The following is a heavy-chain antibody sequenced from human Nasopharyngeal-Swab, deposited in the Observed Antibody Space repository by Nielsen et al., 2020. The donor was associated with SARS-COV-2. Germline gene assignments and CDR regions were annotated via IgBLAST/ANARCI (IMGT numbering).Heavy chain of an antibody. V-gene: IGHV4-38-2*02. CDR3: ARKKWTDTAMVTVWFDP. D-gene: IGHD5-18*01. CDR2: IYHSGST. J-gene: IGHJ5*02. CDR1: GYSISSGYY. Sequence: SETLSLTCTLSGYSISSGYYLGCIRQPPGPGLEWIGSIYHSGSTYYNPSLKSRVTISVDTSKNQFSLKLSSVTAADTAVYYCARKKWTDTAMVTVWFDPWGQGTLVTVSS.